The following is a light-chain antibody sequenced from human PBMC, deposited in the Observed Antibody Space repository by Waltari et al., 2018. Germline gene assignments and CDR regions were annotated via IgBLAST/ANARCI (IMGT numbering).Light chain of an antibody. V-gene: IGLV2-14*03. Sequence: QSALTQPASVSGSPGQSIIISCTGTTNDLGGYNYVSWYQQHPGKAPKLMIYDVNSRPSGVSSRFPGSKSGNTASLIISGLQAEDEADYYCCSFTRSSTWVFGGGTKVTVL. J-gene: IGLJ3*02. CDR2: DVN. CDR3: CSFTRSSTWV. CDR1: TNDLGGYNY.